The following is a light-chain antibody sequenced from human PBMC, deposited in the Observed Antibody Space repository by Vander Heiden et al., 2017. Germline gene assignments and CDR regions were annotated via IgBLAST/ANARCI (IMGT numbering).Light chain of an antibody. CDR2: KVS. J-gene: IGKJ2*01. Sequence: DAVMTQSPRSLPVSLGQPASISCRSSQSLVHSDGNTYLNWFHQRPGQSPRRLIYKVSNRDSGVPDRFSGSESGTDFTLKISRVEAEDVGVYYCMQGTHWPYTFGQGTNLEI. V-gene: IGKV2-30*02. CDR3: MQGTHWPYT. CDR1: QSLVHSDGNTY.